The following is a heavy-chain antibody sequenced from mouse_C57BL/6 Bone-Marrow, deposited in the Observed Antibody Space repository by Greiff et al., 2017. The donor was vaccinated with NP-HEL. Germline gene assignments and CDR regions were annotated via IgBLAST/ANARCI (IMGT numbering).Heavy chain of an antibody. CDR3: TTLFGYFDV. V-gene: IGHV14-4*01. Sequence: VQLQQSGAELVRPGASVKLSCTASGFNIKDDYMHWVKQRPEQGLEWIGWIDPENGDTEYASKFQGKATIPADTSSNTAYLQLSSLTSEDTAVYYCTTLFGYFDVWGTGTTVTVSS. J-gene: IGHJ1*03. CDR2: IDPENGDT. CDR1: GFNIKDDY. D-gene: IGHD1-1*01.